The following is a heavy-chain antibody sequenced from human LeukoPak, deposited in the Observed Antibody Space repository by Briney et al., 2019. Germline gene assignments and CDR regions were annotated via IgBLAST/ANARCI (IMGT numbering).Heavy chain of an antibody. CDR1: GGTFSSYA. J-gene: IGHJ4*02. Sequence: ASVKVSCKASGGTFSSYAISWVRQAPGQGLEWMGWISAYNGNTNYAQKLQGRVTMTTDTSTSTAYMELRSLRSDDTAVYYCARDIWELSHLDYWGQGTLVTVSS. CDR3: ARDIWELSHLDY. CDR2: ISAYNGNT. V-gene: IGHV1-18*01. D-gene: IGHD1-26*01.